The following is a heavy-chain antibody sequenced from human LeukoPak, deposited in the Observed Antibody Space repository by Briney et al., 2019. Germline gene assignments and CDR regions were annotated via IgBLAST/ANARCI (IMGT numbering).Heavy chain of an antibody. Sequence: GGSLRLSCAASGFTFSSYWMHWVRQAPGKGLVWVSRINSDGSSTSYADSVKGRFTISRDNSKNTLYLQMNSLRAEDTAVYYCAREASGSSQSDIWGQGTMVTVSS. CDR2: INSDGSST. CDR1: GFTFSSYW. J-gene: IGHJ3*02. D-gene: IGHD1-26*01. CDR3: AREASGSSQSDI. V-gene: IGHV3-74*01.